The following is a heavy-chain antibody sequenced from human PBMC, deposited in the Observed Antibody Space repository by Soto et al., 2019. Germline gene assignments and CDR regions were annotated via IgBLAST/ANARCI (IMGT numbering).Heavy chain of an antibody. CDR2: IGTAGDT. D-gene: IGHD6-6*01. V-gene: IGHV3-13*01. CDR1: GSTFSSYD. CDR3: AGDRRGSSSGYYYYYGMDV. J-gene: IGHJ6*02. Sequence: PGGSLRLSCAASGSTFSSYDMHWVRQATGKGLEWVSAIGTAGDTYYPGSVKGRFTISRENAKNSLYLQMNSLRAGDTAVYYCAGDRRGSSSGYYYYYGMDVWGQGTTVTVCS.